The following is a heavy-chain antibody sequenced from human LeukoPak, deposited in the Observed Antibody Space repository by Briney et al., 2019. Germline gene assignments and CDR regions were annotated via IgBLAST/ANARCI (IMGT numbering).Heavy chain of an antibody. CDR2: ISDSGGST. CDR3: AKDVAHYYYYYMDV. CDR1: GFTFSSYS. J-gene: IGHJ6*03. D-gene: IGHD2-21*01. Sequence: GGSLRLSCAASGFTFSSYSMSWVRQAPGKGLEWVSAISDSGGSTYYADSVKGRFTISRDNSKNSLYLQMHSLRAEDTAVYYCAKDVAHYYYYYMDVWGKGTTVTVSS. V-gene: IGHV3-23*01.